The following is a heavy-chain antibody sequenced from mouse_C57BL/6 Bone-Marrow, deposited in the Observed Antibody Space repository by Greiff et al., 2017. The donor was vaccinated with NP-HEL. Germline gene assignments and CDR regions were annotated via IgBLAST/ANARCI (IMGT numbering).Heavy chain of an antibody. V-gene: IGHV1-64*01. CDR3: AREGDGYYVLYAMEY. CDR1: GYTFTSYW. Sequence: QVQLQQPGAELVKPGASVKLSCKASGYTFTSYWMHWVKQRPGQGLEWIGMIHPNSGSTNYNEKFKSKATLTVDKSSSTAYMQLSSLTSEDSAVYYCAREGDGYYVLYAMEYWGQGTSVTVSS. J-gene: IGHJ4*01. CDR2: IHPNSGST. D-gene: IGHD2-3*01.